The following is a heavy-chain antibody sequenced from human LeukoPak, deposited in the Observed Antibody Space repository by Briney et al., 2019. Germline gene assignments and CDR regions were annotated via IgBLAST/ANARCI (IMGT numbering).Heavy chain of an antibody. J-gene: IGHJ4*02. V-gene: IGHV1-46*01. D-gene: IGHD2-15*01. CDR3: ARDPKDIVVVVAPTPGGYFDY. CDR2: INPSGGST. CDR1: GYTFTSYY. Sequence: GASVKVSCKASGYTFTSYYIHWVRQAPGQGLEWMGIINPSGGSTSYAQKFQGRVTMTRDMSTSTVYMELSSLRSEDTAVYYCARDPKDIVVVVAPTPGGYFDYWGQGTLVTVSS.